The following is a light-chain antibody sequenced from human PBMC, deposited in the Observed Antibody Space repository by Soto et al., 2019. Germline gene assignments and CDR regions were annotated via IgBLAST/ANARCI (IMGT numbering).Light chain of an antibody. CDR1: QGIRHY. V-gene: IGKV1-27*01. CDR2: EAS. CDR3: QNFYGAPQT. J-gene: IGKJ1*01. Sequence: DIQMTQSPSSPSTSVGDRVTITCPSSQGIRHYLAWYQQKPGKVPKLLIYEASNLQSGVPSRFRGGGSGTEFTLTISSLQPEDVATYYWQNFYGAPQTFGQGTKVDIK.